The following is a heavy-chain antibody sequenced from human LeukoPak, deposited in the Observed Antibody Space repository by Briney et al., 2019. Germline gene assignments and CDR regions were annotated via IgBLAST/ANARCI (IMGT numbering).Heavy chain of an antibody. J-gene: IGHJ6*02. CDR2: IWYDGSNK. V-gene: IGHV3-33*01. Sequence: GGSLRLSCAASGFTFSSYGMHWVRQAPGKGLEWVAVIWYDGSNKYYADSVKGRFTISRDNSKNTLYLQMNSLRAEDTAVYYCARGVRPPSLKNYYYYYGMDVWGQGTTVTVSS. CDR3: ARGVRPPSLKNYYYYYGMDV. CDR1: GFTFSSYG.